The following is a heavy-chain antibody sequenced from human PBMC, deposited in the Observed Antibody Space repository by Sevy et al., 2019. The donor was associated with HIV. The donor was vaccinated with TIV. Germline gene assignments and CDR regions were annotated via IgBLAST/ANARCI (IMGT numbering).Heavy chain of an antibody. J-gene: IGHJ6*02. CDR3: ARSWAAAPGGGGYYYGMDV. D-gene: IGHD6-13*01. Sequence: GGSLRLSCAASGFTFSNFEMNWVRQAPGKGLEWVSYISSSGTTIYYIDSVKGRFTISRDNAKNSLYLQMNSLRAEDTAVYYCARSWAAAPGGGGYYYGMDVWGQGTTVTVSS. CDR1: GFTFSNFE. CDR2: ISSSGTTI. V-gene: IGHV3-48*03.